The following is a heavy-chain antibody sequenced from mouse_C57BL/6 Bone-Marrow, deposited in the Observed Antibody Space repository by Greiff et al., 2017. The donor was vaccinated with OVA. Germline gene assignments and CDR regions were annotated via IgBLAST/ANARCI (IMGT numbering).Heavy chain of an antibody. CDR1: GYSITSGYY. Sequence: VQLKESGPGLVKPSQSLSLTCSVTGYSITSGYYWNWIRQFPGNKLEWMGYISYDGSNNYNPSLKNRISITRDTSKNQFFLKLNSVTTEDTATYYCARDIDYSNYEFAYWGQGTLVTVSA. V-gene: IGHV3-6*01. D-gene: IGHD2-5*01. CDR3: ARDIDYSNYEFAY. CDR2: ISYDGSN. J-gene: IGHJ3*01.